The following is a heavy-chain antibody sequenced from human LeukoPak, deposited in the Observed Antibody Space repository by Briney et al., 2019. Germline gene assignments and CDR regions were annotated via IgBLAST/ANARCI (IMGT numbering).Heavy chain of an antibody. V-gene: IGHV1-18*01. Sequence: GASVKVSCKASGYTFTSYGISWVRQAPGQGLEWMGWISAYNGNTNYAQKLQGRVTMTTDTSTSTAYMELRSLRSDDTAVYYCARVRGRGYSGYDYDYCYMDVWGKGTTVAISS. CDR1: GYTFTSYG. J-gene: IGHJ6*03. CDR2: ISAYNGNT. CDR3: ARVRGRGYSGYDYDYCYMDV. D-gene: IGHD5-12*01.